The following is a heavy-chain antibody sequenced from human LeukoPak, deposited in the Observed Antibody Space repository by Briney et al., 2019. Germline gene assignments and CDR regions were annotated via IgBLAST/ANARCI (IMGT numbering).Heavy chain of an antibody. CDR1: GFTFSSYG. D-gene: IGHD6-13*01. J-gene: IGHJ4*02. V-gene: IGHV3-48*04. CDR2: ISTSARTI. Sequence: PGGSLRLSCAASGFTFSSYGMHWVRQAPGRGLEWISYISTSARTIYYADSVKGRFTISRDNAKNSSYLQMNSLRAEDTAVYYCATRIAAVGFGYWGQGTLVTVSS. CDR3: ATRIAAVGFGY.